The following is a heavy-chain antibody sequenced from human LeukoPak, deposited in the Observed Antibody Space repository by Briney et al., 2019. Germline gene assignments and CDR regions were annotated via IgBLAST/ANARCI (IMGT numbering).Heavy chain of an antibody. CDR2: INHSGST. D-gene: IGHD6-13*01. CDR3: ARGGRIAAAGPSFVAFDI. V-gene: IGHV4-34*01. Sequence: NPSETLSLTCAAYGGSFSGYYWSWIRQPPGKGLEWIGEINHSGSTNYNPSLKSRVTISVDTSKNQFSLKLSSVTAADTAVYYCARGGRIAAAGPSFVAFDIWGQGTMVTVSS. CDR1: GGSFSGYY. J-gene: IGHJ3*02.